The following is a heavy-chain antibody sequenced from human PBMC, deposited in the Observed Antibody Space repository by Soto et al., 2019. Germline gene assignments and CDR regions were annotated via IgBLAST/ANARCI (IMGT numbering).Heavy chain of an antibody. CDR1: GGTFSSYT. J-gene: IGHJ4*02. CDR2: IIPILGIA. D-gene: IGHD2-21*02. CDR3: ARAGGGYFASGYFDY. V-gene: IGHV1-69*02. Sequence: QVQLVQSGAEVKKPGSSVKVSCKASGGTFSSYTISWVRQAPGQGLEWMGRIIPILGIANYAQKFQGRVTITADKSTSTAYMELSSLRSEDTAVYYCARAGGGYFASGYFDYWGQGTLVTVSS.